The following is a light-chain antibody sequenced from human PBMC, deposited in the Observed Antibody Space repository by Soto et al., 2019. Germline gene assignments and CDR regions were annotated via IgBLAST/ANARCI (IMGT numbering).Light chain of an antibody. CDR1: QSIDIY. J-gene: IGKJ1*01. Sequence: QLTQSPSSPFSSVGDRNTITCRANQSIDIYLHWYQQKPGKAPKLLIYSASSSQRGVPSRFSGSGSGTDFTLTISSLQPEDSATYYCRQSYSHPTFGQGTKVDIK. CDR3: RQSYSHPT. CDR2: SAS. V-gene: IGKV1-39*01.